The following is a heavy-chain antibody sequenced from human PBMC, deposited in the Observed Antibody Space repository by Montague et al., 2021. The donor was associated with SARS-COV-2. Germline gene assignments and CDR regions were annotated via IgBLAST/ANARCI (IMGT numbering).Heavy chain of an antibody. D-gene: IGHD3-10*01. CDR2: ISSTGGST. CDR3: AKGFTYYFASGGYPNCFDP. J-gene: IGHJ5*02. V-gene: IGHV3-23*01. CDR1: GFTFSSYA. Sequence: SRSLSWAASGFTFSSYAMIWVRQAPGKGLEWVSTISSTGGSTYYADSVKGRFIISRDNSRNTVYMQMDNLRAEDTAVYYCAKGFTYYFASGGYPNCFDPWGQGTLVSVSS.